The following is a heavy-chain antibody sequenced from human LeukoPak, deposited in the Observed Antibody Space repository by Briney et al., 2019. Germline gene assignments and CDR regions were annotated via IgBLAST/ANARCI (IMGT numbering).Heavy chain of an antibody. CDR3: ARDKYCSGGSCYGRSAFDI. CDR1: GGSISSGGYY. Sequence: PSQTLSLTCTVSGGSISSGGYYWSWLRQHPGKGLEWIGYIYYSGSTYYNPSLKSRVTISVDTSKNQFSLKLSSVTAADTAVYYCARDKYCSGGSCYGRSAFDIWGQGTMVTVSS. J-gene: IGHJ3*02. CDR2: IYYSGST. D-gene: IGHD2-15*01. V-gene: IGHV4-31*03.